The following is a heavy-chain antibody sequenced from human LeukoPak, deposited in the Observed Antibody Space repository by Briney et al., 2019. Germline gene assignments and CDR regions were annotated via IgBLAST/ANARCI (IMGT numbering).Heavy chain of an antibody. CDR3: AREVGFYYYIDV. Sequence: PSGSLRLSCAASGFTLNSHDMYWVRKAPGEGLEWDSGVGTAGDTHYADSVQGRFTISRDTAKTSLYLQMNSLRAGDTAVYYCAREVGFYYYIDVWGKGTTVIVSS. V-gene: IGHV3-13*01. D-gene: IGHD1-26*01. CDR1: GFTLNSHD. J-gene: IGHJ6*03. CDR2: VGTAGDT.